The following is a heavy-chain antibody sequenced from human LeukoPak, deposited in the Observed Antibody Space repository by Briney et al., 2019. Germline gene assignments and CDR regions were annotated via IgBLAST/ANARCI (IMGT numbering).Heavy chain of an antibody. J-gene: IGHJ4*02. CDR3: AREYSSACLDY. V-gene: IGHV3-48*02. Sequence: GGSLRLSCVASGFTFSSHSMNWVRQAPGKGLEWVSYISSTSNTIYYADSVKGRFTISRDNAKNSLYLQMNSLRDDDTAVYYCAREYSSACLDYWAREPWSPSPQ. CDR1: GFTFSSHS. D-gene: IGHD6-19*01. CDR2: ISSTSNTI.